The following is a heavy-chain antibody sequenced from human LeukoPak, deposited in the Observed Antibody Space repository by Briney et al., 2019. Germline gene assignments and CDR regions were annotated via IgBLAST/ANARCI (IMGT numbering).Heavy chain of an antibody. J-gene: IGHJ3*02. D-gene: IGHD3-3*01. CDR3: ARDTNYDFWSGSGGAFDI. V-gene: IGHV5-51*01. Sequence: GESLKISCKGSGYSFTSYWIGWVRQMPGKGLEWTGIIYPGDSDTRYSPSFQGQVTIPADKSISTAYLQWSSLKASDTAMYYCARDTNYDFWSGSGGAFDIWGQGTMVTVSS. CDR2: IYPGDSDT. CDR1: GYSFTSYW.